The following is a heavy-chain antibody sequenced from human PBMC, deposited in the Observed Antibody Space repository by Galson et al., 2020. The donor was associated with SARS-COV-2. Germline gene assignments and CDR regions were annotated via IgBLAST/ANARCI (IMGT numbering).Heavy chain of an antibody. CDR2: ISYDGSNK. J-gene: IGHJ4*02. CDR1: GFTFSSYG. CDR3: AKDIGSGLDY. V-gene: IGHV3-30*18. Sequence: GESLKISCAASGFTFSSYGMHWVRQAPGKGLEWVAVISYDGSNKYYADSVQCRFTISRDNSKNTLYLQMNSLRAEETAVYYCAKDIGSGLDYWGQGTLVTVSS. D-gene: IGHD2-15*01.